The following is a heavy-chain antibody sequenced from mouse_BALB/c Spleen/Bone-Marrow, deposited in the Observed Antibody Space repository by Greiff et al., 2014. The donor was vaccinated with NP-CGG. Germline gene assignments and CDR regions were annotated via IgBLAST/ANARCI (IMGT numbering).Heavy chain of an antibody. J-gene: IGHJ3*01. D-gene: IGHD5-5*01. CDR2: INPGSGGT. CDR1: GYAFTNYL. Sequence: QVQLQQPGAELVRPGTSVKVSCEASGYAFTNYLIEWVKQRPGQGLEWIGVINPGSGGTNYNEKFKGKATLTADKSSSTAYMQLSSLTSDDSAVYFCARRDYPFAYWGQGTLVTVSA. CDR3: ARRDYPFAY. V-gene: IGHV1-54*03.